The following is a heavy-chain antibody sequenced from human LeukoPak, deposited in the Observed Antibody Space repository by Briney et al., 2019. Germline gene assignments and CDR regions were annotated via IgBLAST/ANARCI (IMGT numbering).Heavy chain of an antibody. D-gene: IGHD3-22*01. CDR1: GGTFSSYA. CDR3: VSTNDYYYDSSGYIDY. V-gene: IGHV1-69*04. J-gene: IGHJ4*02. CDR2: ITPIFGIA. Sequence: SVKVSCKASGGTFSSYAISWVRPAPGQGLDWMGRITPIFGIANYAQKFQGRVTLTAYKSTSTGYMELSRLRSEDTAVYYCVSTNDYYYDSSGYIDYWGQGTLVTVSS.